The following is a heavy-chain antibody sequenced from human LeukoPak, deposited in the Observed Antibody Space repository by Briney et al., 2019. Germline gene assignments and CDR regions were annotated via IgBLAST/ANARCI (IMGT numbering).Heavy chain of an antibody. J-gene: IGHJ4*02. CDR2: ISSSSTYT. CDR3: ARGDGWFGELLNFDN. CDR1: GFTFSDYY. D-gene: IGHD3-10*01. V-gene: IGHV3-11*06. Sequence: GGSLRLSCAASGFTFSDYYMSWIRQAPGKGLEWLSYISSSSTYTNYADSVKGRFSISRDNSKNTLYLQMNSLRDEDTAVYYCARGDGWFGELLNFDNWGQGTLVTVSS.